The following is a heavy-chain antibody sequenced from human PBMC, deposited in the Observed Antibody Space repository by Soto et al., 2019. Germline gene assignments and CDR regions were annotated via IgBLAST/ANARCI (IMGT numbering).Heavy chain of an antibody. J-gene: IGHJ6*02. V-gene: IGHV3-53*01. CDR1: GFTVSSNY. CDR2: IYSGGST. CDR3: ARDFDDFWSGYLDV. D-gene: IGHD3-3*01. Sequence: PVGSLRLSCAASGFTVSSNYMSWVRQAPGKGLEWVSVIYSGGSTYYADSVKGRFTISRDNSKNTLYLQMNSLRAEDTAVYYCARDFDDFWSGYLDVWGQGTTVTVSS.